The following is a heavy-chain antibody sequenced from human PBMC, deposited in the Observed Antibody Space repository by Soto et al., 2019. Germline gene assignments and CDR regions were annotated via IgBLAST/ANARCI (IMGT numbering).Heavy chain of an antibody. Sequence: VASVKVSCKASGYTFTDYYIHWVRQAPGPGLEWMGRINPNSGGTNYAQKFQGRVTMTRDTSISTAYMELSRLRSDDTAFYYCARYNASGSFDYSGQGSVVTVSS. D-gene: IGHD3-10*01. CDR2: INPNSGGT. CDR1: GYTFTDYY. CDR3: ARYNASGSFDY. V-gene: IGHV1-2*06. J-gene: IGHJ4*02.